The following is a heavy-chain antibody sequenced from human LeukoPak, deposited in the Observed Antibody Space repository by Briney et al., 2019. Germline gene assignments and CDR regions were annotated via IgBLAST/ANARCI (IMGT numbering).Heavy chain of an antibody. CDR2: IDSTGAYT. D-gene: IGHD5-18*01. V-gene: IGHV3-23*01. Sequence: GGSLRLSCAASGFIFSNYAMSWVRQAPGKGQEWVSAIDSTGAYTWYADSVKGRFTISKDSSKTILYLQMNSLRAEDAAVYYCAKDREYSYGYVDYWGQGTLVTVSS. CDR1: GFIFSNYA. J-gene: IGHJ4*02. CDR3: AKDREYSYGYVDY.